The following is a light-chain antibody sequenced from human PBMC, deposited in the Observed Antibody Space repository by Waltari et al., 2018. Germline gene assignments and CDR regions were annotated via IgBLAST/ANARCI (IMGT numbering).Light chain of an antibody. J-gene: IGLJ2*01. CDR1: GSF. V-gene: IGLV2-23*01. CDR3: SSFVGGTTYLL. Sequence: QSALTQPASVSGSPGRSITISCIGGGSFVSWYQQHPGKAPKLMIYDDIRRPSGVSNWFSASKSDNTASLTISGLQADDEAVYYCSSFVGGTTYLLIGGGTRLTVL. CDR2: DDI.